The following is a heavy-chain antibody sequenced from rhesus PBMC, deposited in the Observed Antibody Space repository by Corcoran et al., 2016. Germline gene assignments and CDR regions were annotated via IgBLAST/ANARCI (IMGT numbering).Heavy chain of an antibody. Sequence: QLQLQESGPGLVKPSETLSLTCAVSGGSIRSNYWSWIRQSPGKGLEWIGRISGSGRNTDYNPSLKSRVTISTATSENQFSLKLNSVTAADTAVYYCARDRAVTRPFDYWGQGVLVTVSS. D-gene: IGHD4-23*01. CDR1: GGSIRSNY. J-gene: IGHJ4*01. CDR3: ARDRAVTRPFDY. V-gene: IGHV4-173*01. CDR2: ISGSGRNT.